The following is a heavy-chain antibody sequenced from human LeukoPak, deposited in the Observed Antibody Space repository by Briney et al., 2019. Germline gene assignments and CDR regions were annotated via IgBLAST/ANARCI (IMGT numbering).Heavy chain of an antibody. V-gene: IGHV3-15*01. Sequence: GGSLRLSCAASGFTFNSAWMSWVRQAPGKGLEWVAQIKTETDGGTTDYAAPVKGRFTISRDGSKNMVFLQMNSLKTDDTALYYCTWSGLKVESWGQGTLVTVSS. CDR3: TWSGLKVES. CDR1: GFTFNSAW. D-gene: IGHD3-3*01. CDR2: IKTETDGGTT. J-gene: IGHJ4*02.